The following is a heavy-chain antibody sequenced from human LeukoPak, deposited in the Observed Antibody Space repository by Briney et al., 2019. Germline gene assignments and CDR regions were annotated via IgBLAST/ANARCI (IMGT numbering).Heavy chain of an antibody. V-gene: IGHV3-7*01. Sequence: GGSLRLSCAASGFTFSSYWMSWVRQAPGKGLEWVANIKQDGSEKYYVDSVKGRFTISRDNAKNSLYLQMNSLRAEDTAVYYCARKGSSGWYPNWFDPWGQGALVTVSS. CDR2: IKQDGSEK. CDR3: ARKGSSGWYPNWFDP. D-gene: IGHD6-19*01. CDR1: GFTFSSYW. J-gene: IGHJ5*02.